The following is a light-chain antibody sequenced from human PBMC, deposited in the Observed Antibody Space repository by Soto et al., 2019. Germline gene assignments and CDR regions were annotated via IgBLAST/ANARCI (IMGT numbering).Light chain of an antibody. Sequence: DVQMTQSPSTLSASVGDRVTITCRATQSISASLAWYQQKPGEAPTRLIYDASSLESGVPSRFSGGGAETEFTLTISSLQHDDVATDYCQHYDEYPWTFGQGTKV. CDR2: DAS. CDR3: QHYDEYPWT. J-gene: IGKJ1*01. CDR1: QSISAS. V-gene: IGKV1-5*01.